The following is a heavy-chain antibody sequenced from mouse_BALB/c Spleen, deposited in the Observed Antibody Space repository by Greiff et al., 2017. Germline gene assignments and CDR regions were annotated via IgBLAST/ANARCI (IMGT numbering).Heavy chain of an antibody. CDR2: INPDSSTI. J-gene: IGHJ1*01. D-gene: IGHD2-10*02. CDR1: GFDFSRYW. V-gene: IGHV4-1*02. CDR3: ARRYGNYGFYWYFDV. Sequence: EVKLMESGGGLVQPGGSLKLSCAASGFDFSRYWMSWVRQAPGKGLEWIGEINPDSSTINYTPSLKDKFIISRDNAKNTLYLQMSKVRSEDTALYYCARRYGNYGFYWYFDVWGAGTTVTVSS.